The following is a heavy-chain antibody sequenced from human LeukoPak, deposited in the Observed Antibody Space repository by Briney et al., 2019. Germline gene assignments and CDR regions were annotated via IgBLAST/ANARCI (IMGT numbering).Heavy chain of an antibody. V-gene: IGHV3-74*01. D-gene: IGHD3-22*01. Sequence: GGSLRLSCAASGFTFSSYAMSWVRQAPGKGLVWVSRINSDGSSTSYADSVKGRFTISRDNAKNTLYLQMNSLRAEDTAVYYCATFRGYYDFDYWGQGTLVTVSS. J-gene: IGHJ4*02. CDR3: ATFRGYYDFDY. CDR1: GFTFSSYA. CDR2: INSDGSST.